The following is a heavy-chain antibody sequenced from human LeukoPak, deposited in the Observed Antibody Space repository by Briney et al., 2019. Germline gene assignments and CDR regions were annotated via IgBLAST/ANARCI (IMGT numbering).Heavy chain of an antibody. J-gene: IGHJ4*02. CDR1: GYTFTSYD. V-gene: IGHV1-8*01. CDR3: ARANYYDSSGYYGDFDY. Sequence: GASVKVSCKASGYTFTSYDINWLRQATGQGPEWMGWMNPNSGATGYAQKFQGRVTMTRSTSINTAYMELSSLRSEDTAVYYCARANYYDSSGYYGDFDYWGQGTLVTVSS. CDR2: MNPNSGAT. D-gene: IGHD3-22*01.